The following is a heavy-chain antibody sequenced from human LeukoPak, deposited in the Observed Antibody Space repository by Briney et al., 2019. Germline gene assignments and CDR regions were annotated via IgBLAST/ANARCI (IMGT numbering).Heavy chain of an antibody. Sequence: QPGGSLKLSCAASGFTFNEYAMHWVRQVPGKGLEWVSLINRDGRTTYYADSVQGRFTISRDNNKKSLLLQMDSLGTEDTALYYCAKALHSWELLPVFDYWGQGTLVTVSS. J-gene: IGHJ4*02. CDR1: GFTFNEYA. CDR3: AKALHSWELLPVFDY. CDR2: INRDGRTT. V-gene: IGHV3-43*02. D-gene: IGHD2-15*01.